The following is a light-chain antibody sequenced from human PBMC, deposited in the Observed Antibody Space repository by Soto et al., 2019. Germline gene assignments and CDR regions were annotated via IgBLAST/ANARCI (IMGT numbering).Light chain of an antibody. Sequence: ETVLTQSPGTLSLSPGERDTLSCRASQTIDNTLAWYQRKPGQAPRLLIYGASSRATGIPDRFSGSGSGTEFTLTTSRLEPEDLAVYDCQQYGSSPPITFGQGTRLEIK. CDR1: QTIDNT. CDR3: QQYGSSPPIT. V-gene: IGKV3-20*01. J-gene: IGKJ5*01. CDR2: GAS.